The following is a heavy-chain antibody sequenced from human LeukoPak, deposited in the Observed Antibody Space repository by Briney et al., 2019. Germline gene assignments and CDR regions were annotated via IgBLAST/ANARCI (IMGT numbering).Heavy chain of an antibody. CDR3: AKDISSDYGGNSVLTN. CDR1: GFTFDDYA. CDR2: ISWNSGSI. D-gene: IGHD4-23*01. J-gene: IGHJ4*02. V-gene: IGHV3-9*03. Sequence: GRSLRLSCAASGFTFDDYAMHWVRQAPGKGLEWVSGISWNSGSIGYADSVKGRFTISRDNAKNSLYLQMNSLRAEDMALYYCAKDISSDYGGNSVLTNWGQGTLVTVSS.